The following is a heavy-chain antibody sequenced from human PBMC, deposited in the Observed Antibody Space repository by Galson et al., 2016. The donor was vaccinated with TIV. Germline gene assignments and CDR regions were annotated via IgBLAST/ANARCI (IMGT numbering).Heavy chain of an antibody. D-gene: IGHD5-12*01. CDR1: DVSINTYY. CDR2: IYYTGST. V-gene: IGHV4-59*01. Sequence: LSLTCTVSDVSINTYYWSWIRQPPGKGLEWIGHIYYTGSTDYNPSLKSRVTLSIDRSRNQFSLKLSSVTAADTAVYFCARDKSGYDSVDYFYYYFDFWGQGTPVTVSS. J-gene: IGHJ4*02. CDR3: ARDKSGYDSVDYFYYYFDF.